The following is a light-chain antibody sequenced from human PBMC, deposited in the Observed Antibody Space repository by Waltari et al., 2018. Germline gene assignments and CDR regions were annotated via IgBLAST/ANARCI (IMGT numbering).Light chain of an antibody. CDR1: RSHVGCSNY. Sequence: QSALTQPASVSGSPGPSITISCTGTRSHVGCSNYVSWYQQHPGKAPKLMIYEVSNRPSGVSNRFSGSKSGNTASLTISGLQAEDEADYDCSSYTSSSTVVFGGGTKLTVL. CDR2: EVS. J-gene: IGLJ2*01. CDR3: SSYTSSSTVV. V-gene: IGLV2-14*01.